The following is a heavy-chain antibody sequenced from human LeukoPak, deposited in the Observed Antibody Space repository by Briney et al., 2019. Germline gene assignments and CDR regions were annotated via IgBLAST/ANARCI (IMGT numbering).Heavy chain of an antibody. CDR3: TPNYYDGSGYYYSPFDY. J-gene: IGHJ4*02. Sequence: PGGSLRLSCAASGFTFSGSAMHWVRQASGKGLEWVGRIRSKANSYATAYAASVKGRFTISRDDSKNTAYLQMNSLKTEDTAVYYCTPNYYDGSGYYYSPFDYWGQGTLVTVSS. V-gene: IGHV3-73*01. CDR1: GFTFSGSA. D-gene: IGHD3-22*01. CDR2: IRSKANSYAT.